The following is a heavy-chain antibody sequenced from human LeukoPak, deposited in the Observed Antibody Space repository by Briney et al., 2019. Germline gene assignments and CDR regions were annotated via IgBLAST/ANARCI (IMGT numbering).Heavy chain of an antibody. CDR1: GFTFSDYY. CDR2: ISSSGSTI. V-gene: IGHV3-11*01. Sequence: GGSLRLSCAASGFTFSDYYMSWIRQAPGKGLEWVSYISSSGSTIYYADSVKGRFTISRDNAKNSLYLQMNSLRAEDTAVYYCARDPTDYGGNYYYYGMDVWGQGTTVTVSS. CDR3: ARDPTDYGGNYYYYGMDV. D-gene: IGHD4-23*01. J-gene: IGHJ6*02.